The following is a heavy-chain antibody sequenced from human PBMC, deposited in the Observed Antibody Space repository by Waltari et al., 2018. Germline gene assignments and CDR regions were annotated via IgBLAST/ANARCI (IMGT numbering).Heavy chain of an antibody. J-gene: IGHJ4*02. Sequence: QGRLLQSGAEVKKPGASVKVSCKASGYTFTNHSMHRVRQAPGHGRGVRQAPGQGLEWMGMIIPSGGATHYAQKFKGRVTMTRDTSTSTLYMDLSSLRSDDTAVYYCARESTSTGDGGLDYWGQGTLVTVSS. V-gene: IGHV1-46*01. CDR3: ARESTSTGDGGLDY. CDR2: IIPSGGAT. D-gene: IGHD7-27*01. CDR1: GYTFTNHS.